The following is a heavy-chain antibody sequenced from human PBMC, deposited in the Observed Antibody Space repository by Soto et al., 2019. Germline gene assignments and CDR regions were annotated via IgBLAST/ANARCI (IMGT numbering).Heavy chain of an antibody. CDR1: GFTFSSYS. V-gene: IGHV3-21*01. J-gene: IGHJ3*02. Sequence: GGSLSLSCAASGFTFSSYSMNWVRQAPGKGLEWVSSISSSSSYIYYADSVKGRFTISRDNAKNSLYLQMNSLRAEDTAVYYCAREGDYYDSSGYYYWGDAFDIWGQGTMVTVSS. D-gene: IGHD3-22*01. CDR2: ISSSSSYI. CDR3: AREGDYYDSSGYYYWGDAFDI.